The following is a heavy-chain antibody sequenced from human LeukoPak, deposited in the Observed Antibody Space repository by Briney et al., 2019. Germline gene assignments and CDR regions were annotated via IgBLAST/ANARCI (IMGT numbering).Heavy chain of an antibody. CDR3: ASYSSSFSDAFDI. Sequence: SETLSLTCTVSGGSISSGSYYWSWIRQPAGKGLEWIGRIYTSGSTNYNPSLKSRVTVSVDTSKNQFSLKLSSVTAADTAVYYCASYSSSFSDAFDIWGQGTMVTVAS. CDR2: IYTSGST. V-gene: IGHV4-61*02. CDR1: GGSISSGSYY. J-gene: IGHJ3*02. D-gene: IGHD6-6*01.